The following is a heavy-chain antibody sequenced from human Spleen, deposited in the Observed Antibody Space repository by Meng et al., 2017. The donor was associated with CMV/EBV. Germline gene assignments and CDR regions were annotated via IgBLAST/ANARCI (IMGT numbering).Heavy chain of an antibody. CDR3: AKHISISGVVIMGAFDI. CDR2: IKQDGSEK. J-gene: IGHJ3*02. Sequence: GGSLRLSCAAYGFTFSSYWMSWVRQAPGKGLEWVANIKQDGSEKYYVDSVKGRFTISRDNAKNSLYLQMNSLRPEDTAVYYCAKHISISGVVIMGAFDIWGQGTMVTVSS. D-gene: IGHD3-3*01. CDR1: GFTFSSYW. V-gene: IGHV3-7*01.